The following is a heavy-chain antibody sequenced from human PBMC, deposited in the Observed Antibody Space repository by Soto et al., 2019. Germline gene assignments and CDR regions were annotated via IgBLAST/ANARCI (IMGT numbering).Heavy chain of an antibody. D-gene: IGHD5-18*01. CDR2: ISSSSSYI. V-gene: IGHV3-21*01. Sequence: GGSLRLSCAASGFTFSSYIMNWVRQAPGKGLEWVSSISSSSSYIYYADSVKGRFTISRDNAKNSLYLQMNSLRAEDTAVYYCASVDTAMVYLRFDPWGQGTLVTVSS. J-gene: IGHJ5*02. CDR1: GFTFSSYI. CDR3: ASVDTAMVYLRFDP.